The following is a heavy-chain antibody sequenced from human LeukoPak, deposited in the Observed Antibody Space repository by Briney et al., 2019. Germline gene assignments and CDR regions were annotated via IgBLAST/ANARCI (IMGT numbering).Heavy chain of an antibody. J-gene: IGHJ6*03. CDR2: IGTAGDT. D-gene: IGHD4-23*01. V-gene: IGHV3-13*01. CDR3: ARSTVVTGRYYYYYMDV. CDR1: GFTFSDYD. Sequence: PGGSLRLSCAASGFTFSDYDMHWVRQATGKGLEWVSAIGTAGDTYYTGSVKGRFTISRENAKNSLYLQMNSLRAEDTAVYYCARSTVVTGRYYYYYMDVWGKGTTVSVSS.